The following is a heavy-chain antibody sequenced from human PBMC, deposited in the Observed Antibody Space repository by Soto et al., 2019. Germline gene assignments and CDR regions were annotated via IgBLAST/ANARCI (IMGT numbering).Heavy chain of an antibody. V-gene: IGHV3-66*01. Sequence: AGGSLRLSCAASGFTVSSNYMSWVRQAPGKGLEWVSVIYSGGSTYYADSVKGRFTISRDNSKNTLYLQMNSLRAEDTAVYYCARDFGSSSWYNVGEYFQHWGQGTLVTVSS. D-gene: IGHD6-13*01. CDR3: ARDFGSSSWYNVGEYFQH. CDR2: IYSGGST. CDR1: GFTVSSNY. J-gene: IGHJ1*01.